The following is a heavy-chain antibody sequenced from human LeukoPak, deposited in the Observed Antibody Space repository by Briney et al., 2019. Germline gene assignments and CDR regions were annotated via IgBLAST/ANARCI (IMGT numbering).Heavy chain of an antibody. D-gene: IGHD4-17*01. CDR1: GFTFSSYG. Sequence: PGGSLRLSCAASGFTFSSYGMHWVRQAPGKGLEWVAFIRSDGSNTLYTDSVKGRFTISRDNSKNTLYLQMNSLRGNDTAVYYCAKERLGGYYGDGTLGHWGQGTLVTVSS. CDR2: IRSDGSNT. V-gene: IGHV3-30*02. CDR3: AKERLGGYYGDGTLGH. J-gene: IGHJ4*02.